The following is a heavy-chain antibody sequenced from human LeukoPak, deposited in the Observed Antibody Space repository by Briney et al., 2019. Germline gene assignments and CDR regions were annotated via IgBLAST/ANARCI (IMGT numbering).Heavy chain of an antibody. CDR2: ISYDGSNK. CDR3: ARATGSSGLIPLPFPFDY. V-gene: IGHV3-30-3*01. J-gene: IGHJ4*02. CDR1: GFTFSSYA. Sequence: QSGGSLRLSCAASGFTFSSYAMHWVRQAPGKGLEWVAVISYDGSNKYYADSVKGRFTISRDNSKNTLCLQMNSLRAEDTAVYYCARATGSSGLIPLPFPFDYWGQGTLVTVSS. D-gene: IGHD3-22*01.